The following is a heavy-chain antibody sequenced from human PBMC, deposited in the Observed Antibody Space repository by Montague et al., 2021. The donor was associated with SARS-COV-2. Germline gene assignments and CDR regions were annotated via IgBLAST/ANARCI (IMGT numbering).Heavy chain of an antibody. J-gene: IGHJ3*02. CDR3: ARETMTADAFDI. D-gene: IGHD1-14*01. CDR1: GGSVGSSD. CDR2: FYSVGST. Sequence: SETLSLTCTVSGGSVGSSDWGWIRQSPGKGLEWIGYFYSVGSTDYNPSLKSRATISRDTSKNQFSLKLRSVTAADTAVYYCARETMTADAFDIWGQGTMVTVSS. V-gene: IGHV4-59*02.